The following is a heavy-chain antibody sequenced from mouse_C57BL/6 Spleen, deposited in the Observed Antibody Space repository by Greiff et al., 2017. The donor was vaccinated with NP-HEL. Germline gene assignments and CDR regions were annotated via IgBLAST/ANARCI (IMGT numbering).Heavy chain of an antibody. D-gene: IGHD3-2*02. CDR1: GYTFTSYW. CDR2: IDPSDSYT. CDR3: ARADSSGYGGY. Sequence: VQLQQPGAELVMPGASVKLSCKASGYTFTSYWMHWVKQRPGQGLEWIGEIDPSDSYTNYNQKFKGKSTLTVDKSSSTAYMQLSSLTSEDSAVYYCARADSSGYGGYWGQGTTLTVSS. J-gene: IGHJ2*01. V-gene: IGHV1-69*01.